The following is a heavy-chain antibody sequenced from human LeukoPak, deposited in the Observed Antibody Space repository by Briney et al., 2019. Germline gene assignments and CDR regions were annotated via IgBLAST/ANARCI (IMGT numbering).Heavy chain of an antibody. J-gene: IGHJ6*02. V-gene: IGHV3-21*01. Sequence: GGSLRLSCAASGFTFSSYSMNWVRQAPGKGLEWVSSISSTSTYIKYSDSVRGRFTISRDNAKNSLYLQLNSLRAEDAAVYYCARAKPHIVDTSHYYYGMDVWGQGTTVTVSS. CDR3: ARAKPHIVDTSHYYYGMDV. CDR1: GFTFSSYS. CDR2: ISSTSTYI. D-gene: IGHD5-12*01.